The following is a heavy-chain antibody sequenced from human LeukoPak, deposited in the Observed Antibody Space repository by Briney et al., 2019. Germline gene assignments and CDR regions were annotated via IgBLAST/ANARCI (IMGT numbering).Heavy chain of an antibody. J-gene: IGHJ3*02. CDR2: ISGSSITI. Sequence: GGSLRLSCAASGFTFSDYSMNWVRQAPGKGLEWVSYISGSSITIYYADSVKGRFTFSRDNAKNSLSLQVNSLRAEDTAVYYCARLWATVIDWGAFDIWGQGTMITVSS. CDR1: GFTFSDYS. CDR3: ARLWATVIDWGAFDI. D-gene: IGHD4-17*01. V-gene: IGHV3-48*01.